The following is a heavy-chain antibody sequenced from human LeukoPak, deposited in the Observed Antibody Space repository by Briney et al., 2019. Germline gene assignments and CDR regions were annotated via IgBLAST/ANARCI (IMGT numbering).Heavy chain of an antibody. D-gene: IGHD2-21*02. V-gene: IGHV3-11*04. J-gene: IGHJ5*02. CDR1: GFTFSDYY. CDR3: ARDVSPVGVTTARGPTGVVTAPPRWFDP. CDR2: ISSSGSTI. Sequence: PGGSLRLSCAASGFTFSDYYMSWIRQAPGKGLEWVSYISSSGSTIYYADSVKGRFTISRDNAKNSLYLQMNSLRAEDTAVYYCARDVSPVGVTTARGPTGVVTAPPRWFDPWGQGTLVTVSS.